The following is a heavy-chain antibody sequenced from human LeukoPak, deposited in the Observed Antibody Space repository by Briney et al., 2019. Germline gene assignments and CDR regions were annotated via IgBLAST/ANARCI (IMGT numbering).Heavy chain of an antibody. D-gene: IGHD1-26*01. CDR1: GFTFSSYS. V-gene: IGHV3-9*01. Sequence: GGSLRLSCAASGFTFSSYSMNWVRQAPGQGLQWVSSISWNGDDIGYADSVKGRFTISRDNAKNFLYLQMNSLRTEDKALYYCAKGSGTYQGPFDSWGQGTLVTVSS. CDR2: ISWNGDDI. J-gene: IGHJ4*02. CDR3: AKGSGTYQGPFDS.